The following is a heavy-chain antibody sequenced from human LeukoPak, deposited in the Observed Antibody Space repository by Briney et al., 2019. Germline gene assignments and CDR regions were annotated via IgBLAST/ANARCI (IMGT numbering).Heavy chain of an antibody. CDR3: ATDSYSKGDY. V-gene: IGHV3-7*01. CDR2: IKNDGTVK. J-gene: IGHJ4*02. Sequence: GGSLTLSCAASGFTFSYHWMPWVRQAPGKGLEWVANIKNDGTVKNYADSVKGRFTISRDNAKNSLYLQMNSLRAEDTGVYYCATDSYSKGDYWGQGVLVTVSS. D-gene: IGHD5-18*01. CDR1: GFTFSYHW.